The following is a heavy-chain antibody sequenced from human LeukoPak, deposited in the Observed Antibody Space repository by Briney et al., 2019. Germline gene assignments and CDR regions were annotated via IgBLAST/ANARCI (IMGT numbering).Heavy chain of an antibody. Sequence: PGGSLRLSCAASGFTFSSYSMNWVRQAPGKGLEWVSYISSSSSTIYYADSVKGRFTISRDNAKNSLYLQMNSLRDEDTAVYYCARDHSVYSSGWYNDYGVDVWGQGTTVTVSS. D-gene: IGHD6-19*01. CDR3: ARDHSVYSSGWYNDYGVDV. V-gene: IGHV3-48*02. J-gene: IGHJ6*02. CDR1: GFTFSSYS. CDR2: ISSSSSTI.